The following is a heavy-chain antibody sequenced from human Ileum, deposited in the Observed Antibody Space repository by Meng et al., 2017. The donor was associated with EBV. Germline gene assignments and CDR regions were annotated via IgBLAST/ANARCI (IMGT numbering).Heavy chain of an antibody. Sequence: HVQRLQSGAEGQRPGASVSVHARAFTYTFTGYYIHRLRPAPGQGLEGMRRINPDGGDRNYAQNCHGRVTLTLDMAIHTAIMDLSSLKSDDTAVYYCARFRIQAGALDTWGQGTLVTVSS. CDR3: ARFRIQAGALDT. D-gene: IGHD2/OR15-2a*01. CDR2: INPDGGDR. CDR1: TYTFTGYY. V-gene: IGHV1-2*06. J-gene: IGHJ5*02.